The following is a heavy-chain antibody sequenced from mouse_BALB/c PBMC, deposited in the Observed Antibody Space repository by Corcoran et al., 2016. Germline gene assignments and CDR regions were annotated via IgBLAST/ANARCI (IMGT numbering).Heavy chain of an antibody. CDR3: ARAAYYAMDY. V-gene: IGHV9-3-1*01. CDR2: INTYTGEP. Sequence: QIQLVQSGPELKKPGETVKISCKASGYTFTNYGMNWVKQAPGKGLKWMGWINTYTGEPTYADDFKGRFAFSLETSASTAYLQINNLKNEDTATYFCARAAYYAMDYWGQVTSVTVSS. J-gene: IGHJ4*01. CDR1: GYTFTNYG.